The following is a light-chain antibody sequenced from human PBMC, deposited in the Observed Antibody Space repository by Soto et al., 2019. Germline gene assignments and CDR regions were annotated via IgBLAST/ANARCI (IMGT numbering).Light chain of an antibody. CDR2: GAS. Sequence: IVLTQSPATLSLSPGERATLSCRASQSVTSNYLAWYQQKPGQAPRLLIYGASGRATAIPDRFSGSGSGTDFTLTISRLEPEELAVYHCQQYGDSPQTFGQGTKVEIK. V-gene: IGKV3-20*01. CDR3: QQYGDSPQT. J-gene: IGKJ1*01. CDR1: QSVTSNY.